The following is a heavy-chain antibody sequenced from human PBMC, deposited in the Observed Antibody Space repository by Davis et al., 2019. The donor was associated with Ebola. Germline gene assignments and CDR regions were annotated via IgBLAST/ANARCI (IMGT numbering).Heavy chain of an antibody. CDR2: IRSKANSYAT. D-gene: IGHD3-9*01. CDR3: TRRDYDILTGYYYYGMDV. Sequence: GESLKISCAASGFTFSGSAMHWVRQASGKGLEWVGRIRSKANSYATAYAASVKGRFTISRDDSTNTAYLQMNSLKTEDTAVYYCTRRDYDILTGYYYYGMDVWGQGTTVTVSS. V-gene: IGHV3-73*01. J-gene: IGHJ6*02. CDR1: GFTFSGSA.